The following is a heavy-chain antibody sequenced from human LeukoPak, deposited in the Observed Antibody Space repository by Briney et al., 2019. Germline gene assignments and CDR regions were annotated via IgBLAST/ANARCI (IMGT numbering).Heavy chain of an antibody. CDR1: GGSFSGYY. Sequence: SETLSLTCAVYGGSFSGYYWSWIRQPPGKGLEWIGEINHSGSTNYNPSLKSRVTISVDTSKNQFSLKLSSVTAADTAVYYCARGQDYGDRNDAFDIWGQGTMVTVSS. CDR2: INHSGST. V-gene: IGHV4-34*01. CDR3: ARGQDYGDRNDAFDI. J-gene: IGHJ3*02. D-gene: IGHD4-17*01.